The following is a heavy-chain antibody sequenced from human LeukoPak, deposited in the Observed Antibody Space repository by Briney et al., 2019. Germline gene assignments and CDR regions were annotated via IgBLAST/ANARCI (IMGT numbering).Heavy chain of an antibody. V-gene: IGHV3-53*01. J-gene: IGHJ1*01. CDR1: GFTVTTKS. CDR2: FYSPGST. D-gene: IGHD2-2*01. Sequence: PGGSLRLSCAASGFTVTTKSMAWVRQAPGRGLEWVSVFYSPGSTYYADSVHGRFTISRDNSLNTLFLQMDSLRVEDTAVYYCAGARESCIGSTCYEYFHHWGQGTPLTVSS. CDR3: AGARESCIGSTCYEYFHH.